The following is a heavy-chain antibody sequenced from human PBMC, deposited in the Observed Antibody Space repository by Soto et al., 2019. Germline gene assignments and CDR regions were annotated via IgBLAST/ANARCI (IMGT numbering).Heavy chain of an antibody. Sequence: GGSLRLSCVVSGSTFSSDDMSWVRQAPGRGLEWVSGISDSGGSTYYADSVKGRFTISRDNAKNTMYLQMKSLRVEDTALYYCAKDGGWSLAVAGLFDYWGPGTQVTVSS. CDR1: GSTFSSDD. CDR2: ISDSGGST. J-gene: IGHJ4*02. CDR3: AKDGGWSLAVAGLFDY. V-gene: IGHV3-23*01. D-gene: IGHD6-19*01.